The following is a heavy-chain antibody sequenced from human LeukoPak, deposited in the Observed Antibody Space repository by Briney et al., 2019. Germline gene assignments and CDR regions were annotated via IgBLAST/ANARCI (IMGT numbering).Heavy chain of an antibody. CDR2: IWYDASGQ. CDR1: GFSFSTYG. J-gene: IGHJ4*02. V-gene: IGHV3-33*01. CDR3: ARDSLYDDNDYYHYFDY. Sequence: PGGSLRLSCAASGFSFSTYGMHWVRQAPGKGLEWVAMIWYDASGQHYADSVKGRFTISRDTSKNTLYLQMNSLRAEDTAVYFCARDSLYDDNDYYHYFDYWGQATLVTVSS. D-gene: IGHD3-16*01.